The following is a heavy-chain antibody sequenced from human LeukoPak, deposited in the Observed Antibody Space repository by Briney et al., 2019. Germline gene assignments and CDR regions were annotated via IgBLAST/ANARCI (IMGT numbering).Heavy chain of an antibody. CDR3: AREPAYCGGDCLFDY. Sequence: GGSLRLSCTVSGFTFTTEAMTWVRQAPGKGLVWVSRIDSDGSSTSYTDSVKGRFTISRDNAKSTLYLQMNSLTADDTAVYYCAREPAYCGGDCLFDYWGQGTLVTVSS. V-gene: IGHV3-74*01. CDR1: GFTFTTEA. D-gene: IGHD2-21*01. J-gene: IGHJ4*02. CDR2: IDSDGSST.